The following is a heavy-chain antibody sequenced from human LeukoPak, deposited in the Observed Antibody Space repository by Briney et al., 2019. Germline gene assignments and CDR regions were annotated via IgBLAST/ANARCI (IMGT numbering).Heavy chain of an antibody. CDR2: IYYSGST. D-gene: IGHD4-17*01. Sequence: SETLSLTCTVSGGSLSSSSYYWGWIRQPPGKGLEWIGSIYYSGSTYYNPSLKSRVTISVDTSKDQFSLKLTSVTAADTAVYYCARRGDYEFDSWGQGTLVTVSS. CDR1: GGSLSSSSYY. CDR3: ARRGDYEFDS. V-gene: IGHV4-39*01. J-gene: IGHJ4*02.